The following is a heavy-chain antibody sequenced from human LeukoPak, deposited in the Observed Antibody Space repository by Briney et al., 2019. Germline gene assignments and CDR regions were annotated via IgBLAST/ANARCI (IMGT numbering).Heavy chain of an antibody. CDR1: GYTLTELS. CDR3: ATQLLSIQYFQH. V-gene: IGHV1-24*01. J-gene: IGHJ1*01. D-gene: IGHD2-2*01. CDR2: FDPEDGET. Sequence: ASVKVSCKVSGYTLTELSMHWVRQAPGKGLEWMGGFDPEDGETIYAQKFQGRVTMTEDTSTDTANMELSSLRSEDTAVYYCATQLLSIQYFQHWGQGTLVTVSS.